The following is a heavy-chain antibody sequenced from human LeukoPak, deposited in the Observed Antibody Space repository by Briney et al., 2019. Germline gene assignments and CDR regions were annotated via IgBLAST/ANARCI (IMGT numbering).Heavy chain of an antibody. V-gene: IGHV3-30*18. CDR1: GFTFSSYS. D-gene: IGHD3-3*01. Sequence: GRSLRLSCAASGFTFSSYSMHWVRQAPGKGLEWVAVISYDGSNKYYADSAKGRFTISRDNSKNTLYLQMNSLRAEDTAVYYCAKDDRGYYDFWSGYYREGGYYFDYWGQGTLVTVSS. CDR2: ISYDGSNK. CDR3: AKDDRGYYDFWSGYYREGGYYFDY. J-gene: IGHJ4*02.